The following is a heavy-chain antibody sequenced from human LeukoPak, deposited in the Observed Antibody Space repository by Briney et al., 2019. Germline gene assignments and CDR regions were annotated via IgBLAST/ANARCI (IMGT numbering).Heavy chain of an antibody. CDR1: GGTFSSYA. D-gene: IGHD3-10*01. V-gene: IGHV1-69*06. CDR3: ARTDYGSGNGMDV. CDR2: IIPIFGTA. Sequence: GSSVKVSCKASGGTFSSYAISWVRQAPGQGLEWMGGIIPIFGTANYAQKFQGRVTITADKSTSTAYMELSSLRSEDTAVYYCARTDYGSGNGMDVWGKGTRSPSPQ. J-gene: IGHJ6*04.